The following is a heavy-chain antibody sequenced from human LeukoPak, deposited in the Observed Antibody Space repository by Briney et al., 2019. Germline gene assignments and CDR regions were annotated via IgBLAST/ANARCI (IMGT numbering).Heavy chain of an antibody. D-gene: IGHD5-12*01. CDR2: TYYRSKWYN. CDR1: GDSVSSNSAA. J-gene: IGHJ6*02. Sequence: SQTLSLTCAISGDSVSSNSAAWNWIRQSPSRGLEWLGRTYYRSKWYNDYAVSVKSRITINLDTSKNQFSLQLNSVTPEDTAVYYCARGQMNRVATISYYYGMDVWGQGTTVTVSS. CDR3: ARGQMNRVATISYYYGMDV. V-gene: IGHV6-1*01.